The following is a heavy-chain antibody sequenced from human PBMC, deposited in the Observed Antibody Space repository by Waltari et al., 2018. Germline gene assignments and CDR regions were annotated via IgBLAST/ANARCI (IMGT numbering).Heavy chain of an antibody. CDR3: TTNPGY. Sequence: EVQLVESGGGLVQPGGSLRLSCAASGFSTDYWLDWVRQAPGKGLVWVSRMKTDGTSITDADSVKVRFTISRDSAKNTYYLQMNGLRAEDTAVYYCTTNPGYWGQGTLVTVSS. CDR1: GFSTDYW. CDR2: MKTDGTSI. V-gene: IGHV3-74*03. J-gene: IGHJ4*02.